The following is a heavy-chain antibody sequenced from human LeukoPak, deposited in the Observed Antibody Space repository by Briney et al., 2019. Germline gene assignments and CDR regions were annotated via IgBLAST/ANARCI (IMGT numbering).Heavy chain of an antibody. Sequence: GGSLRLSCVASGFIFSYNEMNWVRQAPGKGLEWVSYISSDGSIIHYADSVKGRFTISRDNAKSSLYLQMNSLRAEDTAVYYCARDSYDIGWYYFDYWGQGTLVTVSS. J-gene: IGHJ4*02. CDR3: ARDSYDIGWYYFDY. V-gene: IGHV3-48*03. CDR2: ISSDGSII. D-gene: IGHD6-19*01. CDR1: GFIFSYNE.